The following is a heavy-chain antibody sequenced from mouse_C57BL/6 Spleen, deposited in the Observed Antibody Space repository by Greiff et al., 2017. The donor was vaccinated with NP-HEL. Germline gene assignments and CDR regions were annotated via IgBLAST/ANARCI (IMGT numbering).Heavy chain of an antibody. CDR2: SRNKANDYTT. V-gene: IGHV7-1*01. J-gene: IGHJ2*01. CDR3: ARDASLITTVVATRYFDY. CDR1: GFTFSDFY. Sequence: EVKLMESGGGLVQSGRSLRLSCATSGFTFSDFYMEWVRQAPGKGLEWIAASRNKANDYTTEYSASVKGRFIVSRDTSQSILYLQRKALRAEDTAIYYCARDASLITTVVATRYFDYWGQGTTLTVSS. D-gene: IGHD1-1*01.